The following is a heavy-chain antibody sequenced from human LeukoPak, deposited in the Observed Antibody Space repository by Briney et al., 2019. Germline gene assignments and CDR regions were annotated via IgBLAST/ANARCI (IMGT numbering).Heavy chain of an antibody. V-gene: IGHV4-59*01. CDR1: GGSISSYY. Sequence: PSETLSLTCTVSGGSISSYYWSWIRQPPGKGLEWIGYIYYSGSTNYNPSLKSRVTISVDTSKNQFSLKLSSVTAADTAVYYCARTLYGDYMQIDYWGQGTLVTASS. CDR3: ARTLYGDYMQIDY. J-gene: IGHJ4*02. D-gene: IGHD4-17*01. CDR2: IYYSGST.